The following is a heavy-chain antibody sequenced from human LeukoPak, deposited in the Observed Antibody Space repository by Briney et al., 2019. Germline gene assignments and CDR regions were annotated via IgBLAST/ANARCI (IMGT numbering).Heavy chain of an antibody. CDR2: IYYSGST. J-gene: IGHJ5*02. CDR3: ARADGSGSSSWFDP. D-gene: IGHD3-10*01. Sequence: SQTLSLTRTVSGGSISSGGYYWSWIRQHPEKGLEWIGYIYYSGSTYYNPSLKSRVTISVDTSKNQFSLKLSSVTAADTAVYYCARADGSGSSSWFDPWGQGTLVTVSS. V-gene: IGHV4-31*03. CDR1: GGSISSGGYY.